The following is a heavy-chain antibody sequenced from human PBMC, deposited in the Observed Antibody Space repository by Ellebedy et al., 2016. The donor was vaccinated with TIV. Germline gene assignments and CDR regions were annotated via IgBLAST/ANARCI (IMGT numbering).Heavy chain of an antibody. CDR3: ARERSADLDGALDV. Sequence: AASVKVSCKASRYTFRSYYIHCVRHAPGQGLEWMGVINPSSGTTDYAQKFQDRVTMTRDTSTSTVYMELSSLRSEDTAVFYCARERSADLDGALDVWGQGTLVTVSS. CDR2: INPSSGTT. J-gene: IGHJ3*01. CDR1: RYTFRSYY. D-gene: IGHD3/OR15-3a*01. V-gene: IGHV1-46*01.